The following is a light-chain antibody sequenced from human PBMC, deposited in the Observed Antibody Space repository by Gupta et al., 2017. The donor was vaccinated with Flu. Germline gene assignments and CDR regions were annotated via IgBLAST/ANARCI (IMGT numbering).Light chain of an antibody. Sequence: SLGGRTTINFKANQSGVYSPNNKNYSAWYQQNPVQPPKLLIYWASTRESGVPDRFSGSGYGTDFTLTISSLLAEDVAVYYCQQDDSRPCTFGHGTKVDIK. J-gene: IGKJ3*01. CDR3: QQDDSRPCT. V-gene: IGKV4-1*01. CDR1: QSGVYSPNNKNY. CDR2: WAS.